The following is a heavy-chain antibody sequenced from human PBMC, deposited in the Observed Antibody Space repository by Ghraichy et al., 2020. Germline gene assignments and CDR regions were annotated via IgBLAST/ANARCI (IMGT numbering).Heavy chain of an antibody. V-gene: IGHV3-30*18. CDR3: AKDDTVGAITGFDY. J-gene: IGHJ4*02. CDR2: ISYDGNNK. CDR1: GFTFSSYG. Sequence: TLSLTCVASGFTFSSYGMHWVRQAPGKGLEWVAVISYDGNNKYYADSVKGRFTISRDNSKNTLFLQMHSLRAEDTAMYYCAKDDTVGAITGFDYWGQGALVTVSS. D-gene: IGHD1-26*01.